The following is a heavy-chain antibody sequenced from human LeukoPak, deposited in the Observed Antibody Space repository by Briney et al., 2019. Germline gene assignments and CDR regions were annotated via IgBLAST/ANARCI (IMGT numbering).Heavy chain of an antibody. CDR3: ASGSLGFYSSGDRYYYYGMDV. V-gene: IGHV1-69*04. CDR1: GGTFSSYV. CDR2: IIPVLGIA. D-gene: IGHD6-19*01. J-gene: IGHJ6*02. Sequence: SVKVSCMASGGTFSSYVISWVRQAPGQGLEWMGRIIPVLGIANYAQKFQGRVTITADKSTSTAYMELSSLRSEDTAVYYCASGSLGFYSSGDRYYYYGMDVWGQGTTVTVSS.